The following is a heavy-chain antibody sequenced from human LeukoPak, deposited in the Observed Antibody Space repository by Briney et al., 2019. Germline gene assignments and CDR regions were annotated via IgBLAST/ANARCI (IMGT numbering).Heavy chain of an antibody. V-gene: IGHV3-43*02. D-gene: IGHD3-3*01. CDR3: AKEGDFWSGYLVGYYFDY. J-gene: IGHJ4*02. CDR2: FCGGGGIT. Sequence: PGGPLTLTCAASGFTFDDYAMLGLGQAPGKALEGVSYFCGGGGITYYADSVKGRFTISRDNSKNSLYLQMNSLTAEDTALYYCAKEGDFWSGYLVGYYFDYWGQGTLVTVSS. CDR1: GFTFDDYA.